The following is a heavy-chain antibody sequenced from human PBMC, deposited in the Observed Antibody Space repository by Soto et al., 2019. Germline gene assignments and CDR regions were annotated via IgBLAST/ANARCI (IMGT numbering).Heavy chain of an antibody. Sequence: QPGGSLRLSCAASGFTFSSYAMSWVRQAPGKGLEWVSAISGSGGSTYYADSVKGRFTISRDNSKNTLYLQMNSLRAEDTAVYYCAKDEVLRYFDWLFSDYWGQGTLVTVSS. CDR2: ISGSGGST. CDR3: AKDEVLRYFDWLFSDY. D-gene: IGHD3-9*01. J-gene: IGHJ4*02. V-gene: IGHV3-23*01. CDR1: GFTFSSYA.